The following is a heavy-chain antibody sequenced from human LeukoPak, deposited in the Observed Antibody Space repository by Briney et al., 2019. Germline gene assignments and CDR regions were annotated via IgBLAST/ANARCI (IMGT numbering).Heavy chain of an antibody. V-gene: IGHV3-23*01. CDR1: GFTFSSYA. CDR2: ISGSGGST. D-gene: IGHD1-1*01. CDR3: AKPPLEQLERQDYYYGMDV. J-gene: IGHJ6*02. Sequence: QTGGSLRLSCAASGFTFSSYAMSWVRQAPGKGLEWVSAISGSGGSTYYADSVKGRFTISRDNSKNTLYLQMNSLRAEDTAVYYCAKPPLEQLERQDYYYGMDVWGQGTTVTVSS.